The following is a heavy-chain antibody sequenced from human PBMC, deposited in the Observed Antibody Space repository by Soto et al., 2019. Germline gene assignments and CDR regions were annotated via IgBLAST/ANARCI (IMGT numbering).Heavy chain of an antibody. CDR2: VYSSGGT. CDR3: ARGQRFSDWFDP. J-gene: IGHJ5*02. V-gene: IGHV4-4*07. D-gene: IGHD3-3*01. Sequence: PSETLSVTCTVSSGSMRSYYWPWIRQPAGKGLEWIGRVYSSGGTHYSPSLKSRVTISLDTSKNQFSLRLLSVTDADTAVYFCARGQRFSDWFDPWGQGTLVTVS. CDR1: SGSMRSYY.